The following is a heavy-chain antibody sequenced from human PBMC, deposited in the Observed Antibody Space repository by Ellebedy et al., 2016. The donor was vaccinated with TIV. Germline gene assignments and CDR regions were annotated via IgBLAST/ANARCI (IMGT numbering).Heavy chain of an antibody. D-gene: IGHD3-9*01. CDR2: IYYSGST. J-gene: IGHJ4*02. CDR1: GGSISSSSYY. CDR3: ARYYDILIGYDY. Sequence: SETLSLXXTVSGGSISSSSYYWGWIRQPPGKGLEWIGRIYYSGSTYYNPSLKSRVTISVDTSKNQFSLKLSSVTAADTAVYYCARYYDILIGYDYWGQGTLVTVSS. V-gene: IGHV4-39*01.